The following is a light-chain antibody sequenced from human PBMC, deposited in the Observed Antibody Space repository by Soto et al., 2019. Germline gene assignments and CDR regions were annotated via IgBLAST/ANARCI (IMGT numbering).Light chain of an antibody. CDR1: LRLDSIY. J-gene: IGKJ3*01. CDR3: QQYGRTPFT. V-gene: IGKV3-20*01. Sequence: EVVLTQSPGTLSLSPGERATLSCRASLRLDSIYLAWYQQKPGQAPRLLIHGASNRATGIPDRFSGSGSGTDSTLTVNRMEPEDFAVYYCQQYGRTPFTFGPGTKVDV. CDR2: GAS.